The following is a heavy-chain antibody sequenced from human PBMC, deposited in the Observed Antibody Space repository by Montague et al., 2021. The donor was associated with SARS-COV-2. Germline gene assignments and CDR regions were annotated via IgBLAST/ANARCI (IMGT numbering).Heavy chain of an antibody. CDR2: IYTSGST. CDR3: ARVGRAGYDILTGYYYYGMDV. CDR1: GGSISSYY. J-gene: IGHJ6*02. D-gene: IGHD3-9*01. V-gene: IGHV4-4*07. Sequence: SETLSLTCTVSGGSISSYYWSWIRQPARKGLEWIGRIYTSGSTNYNPSLKSRVTMSVDTSKNQFSLKLSSVTAADTAVYYCARVGRAGYDILTGYYYYGMDVWGQGTTVTVSS.